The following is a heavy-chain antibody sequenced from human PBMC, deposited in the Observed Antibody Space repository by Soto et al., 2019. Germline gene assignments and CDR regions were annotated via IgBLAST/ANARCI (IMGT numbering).Heavy chain of an antibody. CDR3: ARRWGRTFDY. CDR1: GGSFSGYY. V-gene: IGHV4-59*08. CDR2: IYYSGST. Sequence: SETLSLTCAVYGGSFSGYYWSWIRQPPGKGLEWIGYIYYSGSTNYNPSLKSRVTISVDTSKNQFSLKLGSVTAADTAVYYCARRWGRTFDYWGQGALVTVSS. J-gene: IGHJ4*02. D-gene: IGHD1-26*01.